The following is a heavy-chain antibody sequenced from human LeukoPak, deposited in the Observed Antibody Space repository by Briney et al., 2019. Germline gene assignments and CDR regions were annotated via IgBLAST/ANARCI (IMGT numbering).Heavy chain of an antibody. J-gene: IGHJ4*02. CDR3: AKEGGSGSYPTYFDY. CDR2: ISHDGSTK. V-gene: IGHV3-30*18. D-gene: IGHD1-26*01. CDR1: GFTFSNYG. Sequence: GGSLRLSCAASGFTFSNYGMHWVRQAPGKGLEWVAVISHDGSTKFYADSVKGRFTISRDNSKNTLDLQMYSLTAEDTAVYYCAKEGGSGSYPTYFDYWGPGNLVTVSS.